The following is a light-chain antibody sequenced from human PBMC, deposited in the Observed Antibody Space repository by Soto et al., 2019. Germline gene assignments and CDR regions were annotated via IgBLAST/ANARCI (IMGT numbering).Light chain of an antibody. V-gene: IGLV1-44*01. CDR3: AAWDDSLNGPV. CDR1: SSNIGSNA. J-gene: IGLJ3*02. Sequence: QSVLTQPPSASGTPGQRVTISCSGSSSNIGSNAINWYQQLPGTAPKLLISRTNQRPSGVPDRFSGSKSGTSASLAISGLQSEDEADFYCAAWDDSLNGPVFGGGTQLTVL. CDR2: RTN.